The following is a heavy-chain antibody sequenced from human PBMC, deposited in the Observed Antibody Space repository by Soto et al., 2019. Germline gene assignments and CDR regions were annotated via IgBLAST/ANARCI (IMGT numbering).Heavy chain of an antibody. Sequence: GGSLRLSCAASGFTFSSYGMHWVRQAPGKGLEWVAVISYDGSNKYYADSVKGRFTISRDNSKNTLYLQMNSLRAEDTAVYYCAKTGPIFWSGYHLDYWGQGTLVTVSS. CDR3: AKTGPIFWSGYHLDY. D-gene: IGHD3-3*01. CDR1: GFTFSSYG. J-gene: IGHJ4*02. CDR2: ISYDGSNK. V-gene: IGHV3-30*18.